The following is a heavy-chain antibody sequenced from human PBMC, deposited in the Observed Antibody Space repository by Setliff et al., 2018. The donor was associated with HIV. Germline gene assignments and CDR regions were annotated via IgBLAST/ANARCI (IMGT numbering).Heavy chain of an antibody. CDR2: IYYSGTT. J-gene: IGHJ5*02. CDR1: GDSISSGGYY. D-gene: IGHD2-2*01. Sequence: PSETLSLTCTVSGDSISSGGYYWSWIRQHPGKGLEWIGYIYYSGTTYYNPSLKGRVTISVDTSKNQFSLKLSSVTAADTAVYFCARGTCSSVNWFDPWGQGTLVTVSS. V-gene: IGHV4-31*03. CDR3: ARGTCSSVNWFDP.